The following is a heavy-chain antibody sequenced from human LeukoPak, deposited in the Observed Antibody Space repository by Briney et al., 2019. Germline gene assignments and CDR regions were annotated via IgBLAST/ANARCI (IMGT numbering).Heavy chain of an antibody. CDR1: GGTFSSYA. CDR2: IIPIFGTA. Sequence: ASVKVSCKASGGTFSSYAIGWVRQAPGQGLEWMGGIIPIFGTANYAQKFQGRVTMTRAMSTSTVYMELSSLRSEDTAVYYCAREASIVVVTAQYYYYMDVWGKGTTVTVSS. D-gene: IGHD2-21*02. J-gene: IGHJ6*03. V-gene: IGHV1-69*05. CDR3: AREASIVVVTAQYYYYMDV.